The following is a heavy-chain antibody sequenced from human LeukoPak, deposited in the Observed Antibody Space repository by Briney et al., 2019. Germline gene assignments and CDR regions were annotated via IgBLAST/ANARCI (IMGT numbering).Heavy chain of an antibody. D-gene: IGHD2-15*01. CDR2: YMPIFGSP. J-gene: IGHJ4*02. CDR1: RDTFTMSA. CDR3: VADRGIRSPVTPTPEYRLDHFDS. V-gene: IGHV1-69*01. Sequence: GASVKVSCKSSRDTFTMSAISWVRQAPGQGLEWMAGYMPIFGSPNYAQKFRDRLTLTADDSTSTVYMELRSLRSEGTAVYYCVADRGIRSPVTPTPEYRLDHFDSWGQGTLVAVSS.